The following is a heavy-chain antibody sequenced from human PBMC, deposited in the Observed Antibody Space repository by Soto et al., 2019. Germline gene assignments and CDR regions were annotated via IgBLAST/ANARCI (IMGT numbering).Heavy chain of an antibody. J-gene: IGHJ4*02. V-gene: IGHV3-30-3*01. Sequence: QVQLVESGGGAVQPGRSLRLSCAASGFTFSSYAMHWVRQAPGKGLEWVAVISYYGSNKYYADSVKGRFTISRDNSKNPLYLQMNSMRAEDTAVYYCAIRSGYCSSTSCYTWGSFDYWGQGTLVSGSS. D-gene: IGHD2-2*02. CDR1: GFTFSSYA. CDR2: ISYYGSNK. CDR3: AIRSGYCSSTSCYTWGSFDY.